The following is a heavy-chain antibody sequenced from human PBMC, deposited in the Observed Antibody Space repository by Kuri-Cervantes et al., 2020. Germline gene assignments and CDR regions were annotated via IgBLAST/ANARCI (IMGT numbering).Heavy chain of an antibody. Sequence: ASVHVSCKASGYTFTSYDINWVRQATGQGLEWMGWINPNSGGTNYAQKFQGRVTMTRDTSISTAYMELSRLRSDDSAVYYCARALGCSSTSCYSSDYYGMAVWGQGTTVTVSS. CDR3: ARALGCSSTSCYSSDYYGMAV. CDR2: INPNSGGT. J-gene: IGHJ6*02. V-gene: IGHV1-2*02. CDR1: GYTFTSYD. D-gene: IGHD2-2*02.